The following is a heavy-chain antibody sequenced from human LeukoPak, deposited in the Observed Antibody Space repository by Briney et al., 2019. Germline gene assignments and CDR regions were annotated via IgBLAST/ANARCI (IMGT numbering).Heavy chain of an antibody. Sequence: PGGSLRLSCAAPGFTFHDYAIHWVRQAPGKGLEWVSLISGDGGSTFYADSVKGRFTISRDNSKNSLYLQMNSLRSDDTALYYCARESESSGWYDYWGQGTLVTVSS. D-gene: IGHD6-19*01. CDR2: ISGDGGST. V-gene: IGHV3-43*02. CDR3: ARESESSGWYDY. CDR1: GFTFHDYA. J-gene: IGHJ4*02.